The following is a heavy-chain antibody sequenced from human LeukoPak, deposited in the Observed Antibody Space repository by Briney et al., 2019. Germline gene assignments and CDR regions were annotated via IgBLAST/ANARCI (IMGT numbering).Heavy chain of an antibody. CDR2: ISSSGSTI. Sequence: PGRSLRLSCAASGFTFSSYEMNWVRQAPGKGLEWVSYISSSGSTIYYADSVKGRFTISRGNAKNSLYLQMNSLRAEDTAVYYCARTLDYGDAKYDYWGQGTLVTVSS. J-gene: IGHJ4*02. V-gene: IGHV3-48*03. CDR1: GFTFSSYE. D-gene: IGHD4-17*01. CDR3: ARTLDYGDAKYDY.